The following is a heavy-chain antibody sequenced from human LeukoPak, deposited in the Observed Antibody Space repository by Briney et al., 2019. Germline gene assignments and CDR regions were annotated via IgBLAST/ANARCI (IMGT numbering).Heavy chain of an antibody. CDR3: ARVGYCSTGNCFSGWFDP. V-gene: IGHV1-2*02. D-gene: IGHD2-15*01. CDR1: GYTFTGYY. Sequence: ASVKVSCKASGYTFTGYYVHWVRQAPGQGLEWMGWINPHSGGTNYAQKFQGRVTMTRDTSISTAYMELSRLRFDDTAVYYCARVGYCSTGNCFSGWFDPWGQGTLVTVSS. J-gene: IGHJ5*02. CDR2: INPHSGGT.